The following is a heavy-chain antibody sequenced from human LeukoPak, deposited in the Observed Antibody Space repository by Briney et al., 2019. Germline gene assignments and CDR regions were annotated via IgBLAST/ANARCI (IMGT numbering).Heavy chain of an antibody. J-gene: IGHJ6*02. D-gene: IGHD3-10*01. CDR3: ARGAGSGSLAYDYGMDV. V-gene: IGHV1-2*02. Sequence: ASVKVSCKASGYTFTVYYMHWVRQAPGQGLESMGWINPDSGDTNYEQKFQGRVTMTRDTSIDTAYMELSRLRSDDTALYYCARGAGSGSLAYDYGMDVWGQGTTVTVSS. CDR1: GYTFTVYY. CDR2: INPDSGDT.